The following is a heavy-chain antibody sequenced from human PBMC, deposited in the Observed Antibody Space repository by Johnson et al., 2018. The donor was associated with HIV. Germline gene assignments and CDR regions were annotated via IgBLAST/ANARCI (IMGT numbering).Heavy chain of an antibody. CDR1: GLTFSSYA. V-gene: IGHV3-30*09. Sequence: QMLLVESGGGVVQPGRSLRLSCAASGLTFSSYAMHWVRQAPGKGLERVAVIPYDGSNKYYGDSVKGRFALSRDNPKHSVHREMNSLRAGDTALYSCSRDWLASRAVDGTSAFDIWGQGTMITVSS. CDR2: IPYDGSNK. J-gene: IGHJ3*02. D-gene: IGHD6-19*01. CDR3: SRDWLASRAVDGTSAFDI.